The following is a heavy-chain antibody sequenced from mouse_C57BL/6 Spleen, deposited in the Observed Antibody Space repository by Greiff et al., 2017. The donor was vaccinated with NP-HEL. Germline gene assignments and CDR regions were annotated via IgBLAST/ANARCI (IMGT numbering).Heavy chain of an antibody. D-gene: IGHD1-1*01. Sequence: QVQLQQPGAELVRPGTSVKLSCKASGYTFTSYWMHWVKQRPGQGLEWIGVIDPSDSYTNYNQKFKGKATLTVDTSSSTAYMQLSSLTSEDSAVYYGARNYGSSPWFAYWGQGTLVTVSA. CDR1: GYTFTSYW. V-gene: IGHV1-59*01. CDR3: ARNYGSSPWFAY. CDR2: IDPSDSYT. J-gene: IGHJ3*01.